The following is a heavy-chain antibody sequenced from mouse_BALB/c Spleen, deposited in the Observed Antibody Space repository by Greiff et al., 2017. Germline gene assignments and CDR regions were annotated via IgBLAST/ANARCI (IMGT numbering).Heavy chain of an antibody. CDR1: GFNIKDTY. D-gene: IGHD2-4*01. CDR3: AAGDYDWFAY. CDR2: IDPANGNT. Sequence: EVKLMESGAELVKPGASVKLSCTASGFNIKDTYMHWVKQRPEQGLEWIGRIDPANGNTKYDPKFQGKATITADTSSNTAYLQLSSLTSEDTAVYYCAAGDYDWFAYWGQGTLVTVSA. V-gene: IGHV14-3*02. J-gene: IGHJ3*01.